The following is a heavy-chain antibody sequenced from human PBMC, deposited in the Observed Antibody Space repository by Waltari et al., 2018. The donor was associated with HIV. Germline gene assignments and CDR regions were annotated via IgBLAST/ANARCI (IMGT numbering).Heavy chain of an antibody. Sequence: QPPGKGLEWIGYIYYSGSTNYNPSLKSRVTISVDTSKNQFSLKLSSVTAADTAVYYCARDQPFHYYDSSGAAFDIWGQGTMVTVSS. CDR3: ARDQPFHYYDSSGAAFDI. CDR2: IYYSGST. V-gene: IGHV4-59*01. J-gene: IGHJ3*02. D-gene: IGHD3-22*01.